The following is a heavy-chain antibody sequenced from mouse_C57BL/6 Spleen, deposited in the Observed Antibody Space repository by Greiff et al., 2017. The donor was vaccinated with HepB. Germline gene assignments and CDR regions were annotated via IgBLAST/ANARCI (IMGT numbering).Heavy chain of an antibody. CDR1: GYSITSGYY. CDR3: ARDWITTVVARDAMDY. D-gene: IGHD1-1*01. J-gene: IGHJ4*01. V-gene: IGHV3-6*01. Sequence: EVKLMESGPGLVKPSQSLSLTCSVTGYSITSGYYWNWIRQFPGNKLEWMGYISYDGSNNYNPSLKNRISITRDTSKNQFFLKLNSVTTEDTATYYCARDWITTVVARDAMDYWGQGTSVTVSS. CDR2: ISYDGSN.